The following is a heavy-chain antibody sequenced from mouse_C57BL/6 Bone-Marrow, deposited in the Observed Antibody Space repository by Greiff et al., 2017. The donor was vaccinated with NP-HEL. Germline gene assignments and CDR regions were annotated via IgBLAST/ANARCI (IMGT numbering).Heavy chain of an antibody. CDR3: TRYPYYYGSSWYFDV. Sequence: VQRVESGAELVRPGASVTLSCKASGYTFTDYEMHWVKQTPVHGLEWIGAIDPETGGTAYNQKFKGKAILTADKSSSTAYMELRSLTSEDSAVYYCTRYPYYYGSSWYFDVWGTGTTVTVSS. CDR1: GYTFTDYE. CDR2: IDPETGGT. D-gene: IGHD1-1*01. J-gene: IGHJ1*03. V-gene: IGHV1-15*01.